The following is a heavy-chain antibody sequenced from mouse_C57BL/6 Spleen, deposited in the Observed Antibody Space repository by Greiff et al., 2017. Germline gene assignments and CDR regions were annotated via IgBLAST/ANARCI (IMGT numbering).Heavy chain of an antibody. CDR2: ISDGGSYT. V-gene: IGHV5-4*01. J-gene: IGHJ3*01. D-gene: IGHD1-1*01. CDR1: GFTFSSYA. Sequence: EVMLVESGGGLVKPGGSLKLSCAASGFTFSSYAMSWVRQTPEKRLEWVATISDGGSYTYYPDNVKGRFTISRDNAKNNLYLQMSHLKSEDTALYYGARDYYGSSYTFAYWGQGTLVTVSA. CDR3: ARDYYGSSYTFAY.